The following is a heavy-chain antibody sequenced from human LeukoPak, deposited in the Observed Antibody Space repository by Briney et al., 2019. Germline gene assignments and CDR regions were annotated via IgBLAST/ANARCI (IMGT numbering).Heavy chain of an antibody. CDR2: IRQDGSVQ. V-gene: IGHV3-7*01. Sequence: GGSLRLSCAASGFTFSSYWMSWVRQAPGKGLEWVANIRQDGSVQNYVDSVKGRFTISRDNPKNSVYLQMSSLKAEDTAVYYCLVTTRSRGFDYWGQGTLVTVSS. D-gene: IGHD1/OR15-1a*01. CDR1: GFTFSSYW. J-gene: IGHJ4*02. CDR3: LVTTRSRGFDY.